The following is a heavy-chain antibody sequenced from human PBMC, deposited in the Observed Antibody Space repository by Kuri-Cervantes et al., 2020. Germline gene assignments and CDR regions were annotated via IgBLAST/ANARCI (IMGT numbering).Heavy chain of an antibody. J-gene: IGHJ4*02. CDR1: GYTLTELS. V-gene: IGHV1-24*01. CDR3: SKGGGGPQQFNY. Sequence: ASVKVSCKVSGYTLTELSMHWVRQAPGKGLEWMGGFDPEDGETIYAQKFQGRVAMTEGTSTDTAYMELSSLRAEDTAIYYCSKGGGGPQQFNYWGQGTLVTVSS. CDR2: FDPEDGET. D-gene: IGHD2-15*01.